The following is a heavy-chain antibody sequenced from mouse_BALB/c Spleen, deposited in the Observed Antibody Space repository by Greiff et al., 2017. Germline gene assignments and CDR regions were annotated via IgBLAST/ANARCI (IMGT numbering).Heavy chain of an antibody. J-gene: IGHJ2*01. D-gene: IGHD2-1*01. CDR2: INPYNGGT. CDR3: ARNYGNYLYYFDY. CDR1: GYSFTGYT. V-gene: IGHV1-18*01. Sequence: EVQRVESGPELVKPGASMKISCKASGYSFTGYTMNWVKQSHGKNLEWIGLINPYNGGTSYNQKFKGKATLTVDKSSSTAYMELLSLTSEDSAVYYCARNYGNYLYYFDYWGQGTTLTVSS.